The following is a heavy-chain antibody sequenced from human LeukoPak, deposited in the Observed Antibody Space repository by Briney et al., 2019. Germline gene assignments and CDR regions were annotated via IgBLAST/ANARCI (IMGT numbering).Heavy chain of an antibody. V-gene: IGHV3-74*01. Sequence: GGSLRLSCAASGFPFSTFWMLWVRQAPGKGPVWVSRLSSDGSSARYADTVEGRFTISRDNAKNTLYLQMNSLRAEDSGVYYCARDFEQDNALDLWGQGTMVIVS. D-gene: IGHD1/OR15-1a*01. CDR1: GFPFSTFW. CDR2: LSSDGSSA. CDR3: ARDFEQDNALDL. J-gene: IGHJ3*01.